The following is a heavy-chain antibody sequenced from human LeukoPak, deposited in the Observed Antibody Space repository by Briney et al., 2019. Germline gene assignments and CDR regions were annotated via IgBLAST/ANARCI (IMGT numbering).Heavy chain of an antibody. CDR2: IKQDGSEK. CDR3: ARERSSGWGDY. J-gene: IGHJ4*02. D-gene: IGHD6-19*01. CDR1: GFTLSSYW. Sequence: GGSLRLSCAASGFTLSSYWMSWVRQAPGKGLEWVANIKQDGSEKYYVDSVKGRFTISRDNAKNSLYLQMNSLRAEDTAVYYCARERSSGWGDYWGQGTLVTVSS. V-gene: IGHV3-7*03.